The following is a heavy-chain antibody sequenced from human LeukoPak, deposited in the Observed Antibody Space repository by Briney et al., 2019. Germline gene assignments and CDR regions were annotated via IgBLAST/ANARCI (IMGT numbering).Heavy chain of an antibody. D-gene: IGHD5-12*01. J-gene: IGHJ3*02. Sequence: PSETLSLTCTVSGDSISSSSYYWDWIRQPPGKGLEWIGNVYYSTDTYYNPSLKSRVTISVDTSKNQFSLKLSSVTAADTAIYFCARHSRSAYSGYENAFDIWGQGTGVTGSS. CDR1: GDSISSSSYY. CDR3: ARHSRSAYSGYENAFDI. CDR2: VYYSTDT. V-gene: IGHV4-39*01.